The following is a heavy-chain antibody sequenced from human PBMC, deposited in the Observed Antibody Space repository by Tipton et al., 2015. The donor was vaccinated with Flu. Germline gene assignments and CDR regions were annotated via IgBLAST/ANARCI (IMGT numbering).Heavy chain of an antibody. CDR2: ISWNGGNI. D-gene: IGHD3-9*01. CDR1: GFTFDDYA. CDR3: AKHNHYDILTGLNWFDP. Sequence: SLRLSCAASGFTFDDYAMHWVRQAPGKGLEWVSGISWNGGNIGYGDSVKGRFTISRDNAKNSLYLQMNSLRAEDTALYYCAKHNHYDILTGLNWFDPWGQGTLVPVSS. J-gene: IGHJ5*02. V-gene: IGHV3-9*01.